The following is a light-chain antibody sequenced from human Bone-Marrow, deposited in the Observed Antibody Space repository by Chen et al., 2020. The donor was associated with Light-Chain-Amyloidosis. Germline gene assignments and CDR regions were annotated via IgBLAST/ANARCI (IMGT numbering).Light chain of an antibody. Sequence: QSVLTQPPSASGTPGQRVTISCSGSSSNLGSNYVYWYQQLPGTAPKLLIYRNNQRPSGIRDRLAGAECGTSASRARGGLRSEDEADYYCAAWDDGLSGRVFGGGTKLTVL. CDR3: AAWDDGLSGRV. V-gene: IGLV1-47*01. CDR1: SSNLGSNY. CDR2: RNN. J-gene: IGLJ3*02.